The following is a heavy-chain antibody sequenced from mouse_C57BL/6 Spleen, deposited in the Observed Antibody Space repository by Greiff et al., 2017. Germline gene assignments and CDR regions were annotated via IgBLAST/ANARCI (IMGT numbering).Heavy chain of an antibody. D-gene: IGHD2-3*01. CDR1: GYAFSSYW. Sequence: QVHVKQSGAELVKPGASVKISCKASGYAFSSYWMNWVKQRPGKGLEWIGQIYPGDGDTNYNGKFKGKATLTADKSSSTAYMQLSSLTSEDSAVYFCARALDGYYAMDYWGQGTSVTVSS. CDR2: IYPGDGDT. J-gene: IGHJ4*01. V-gene: IGHV1-80*01. CDR3: ARALDGYYAMDY.